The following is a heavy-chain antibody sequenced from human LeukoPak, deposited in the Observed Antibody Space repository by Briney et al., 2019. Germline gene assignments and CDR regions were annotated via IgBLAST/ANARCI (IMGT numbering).Heavy chain of an antibody. Sequence: SETLSLTCTVSGGSISSSSYYWGWIRQPPGKGLEWIGSIYYSGSTYYNPSLKSRVTISVDTSKNQFSLKLSSVTAADTAVYYCARANLGEDYFDYWGQGTLVTVSS. CDR1: GGSISSSSYY. CDR3: ARANLGEDYFDY. J-gene: IGHJ4*02. V-gene: IGHV4-39*01. D-gene: IGHD3-16*01. CDR2: IYYSGST.